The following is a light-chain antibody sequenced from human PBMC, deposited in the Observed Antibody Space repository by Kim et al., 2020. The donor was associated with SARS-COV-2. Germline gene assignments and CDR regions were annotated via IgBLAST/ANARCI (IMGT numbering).Light chain of an antibody. Sequence: EVVLTQSPATLSVSPGESVTLSCRASQNVHRNLAWYQQKPGQAPSLLIDDASTRATGIPARFSGSGSGTEFTLTISSLQPDDSAVYYCQQYDQGTCTFGGGTKVEIK. J-gene: IGKJ4*01. CDR3: QQYDQGTCT. V-gene: IGKV3-15*01. CDR2: DAS. CDR1: QNVHRN.